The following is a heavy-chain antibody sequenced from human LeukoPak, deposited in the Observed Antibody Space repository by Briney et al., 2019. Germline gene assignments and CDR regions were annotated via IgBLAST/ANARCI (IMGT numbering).Heavy chain of an antibody. CDR1: GFTFSDYG. Sequence: GGSLRLSCAASGFTFSDYGMHWVRQAPGKGLDWVAVIWTDGSNMLQADFVKGRFTISRDNSNNTLYLSMNSLRVDDTGLYYCTRDIDDVLTGDDAFDVWGQGTVVTVSS. V-gene: IGHV3-33*01. D-gene: IGHD3-9*01. CDR2: IWTDGSNM. J-gene: IGHJ3*01. CDR3: TRDIDDVLTGDDAFDV.